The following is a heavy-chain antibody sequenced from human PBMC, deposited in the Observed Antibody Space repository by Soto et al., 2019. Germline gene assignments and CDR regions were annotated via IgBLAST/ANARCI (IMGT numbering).Heavy chain of an antibody. CDR1: GGSISSGGYY. CDR3: ARVLRGYRNAIALNWFDP. V-gene: IGHV4-31*03. J-gene: IGHJ5*02. CDR2: IYYSGST. D-gene: IGHD5-18*01. Sequence: SETLSLTCTVSGGSISSGGYYWSWIRQHPGKGLEWIGYIYYSGSTYYNPSLKSRVTISVDTSKNQFSLKLSSVTAADTAVYYCARVLRGYRNAIALNWFDPWGQGTRVTVSS.